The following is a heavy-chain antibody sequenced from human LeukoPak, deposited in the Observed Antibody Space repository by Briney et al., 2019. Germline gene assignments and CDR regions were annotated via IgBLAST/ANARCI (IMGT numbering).Heavy chain of an antibody. V-gene: IGHV1-2*02. Sequence: GASVKVSCKASGYTFSGYYIHWVRQAPGQGLEWMGVIKPDSGDTNYAQKFQGRVIMTRDTSITTAYMELNRLTSDDTAVYYCVRDRPHYWFDPWGQGTLVTVSS. CDR2: IKPDSGDT. CDR3: VRDRPHYWFDP. CDR1: GYTFSGYY. J-gene: IGHJ5*02.